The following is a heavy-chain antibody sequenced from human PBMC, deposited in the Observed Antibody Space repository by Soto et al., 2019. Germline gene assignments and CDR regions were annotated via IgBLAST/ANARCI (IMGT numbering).Heavy chain of an antibody. CDR1: GGSFSGYY. CDR2: INHSGST. J-gene: IGHJ6*02. Sequence: PSETLSLTCAVYGGSFSGYYWSWIRQPPGKGLEWIGEINHSGSTNYNPSLKSRVTISVDTSKNQFSLKLSSVTAADTAVYYCARGGLAAANYYYYGMDLWGQGTKVTVSS. CDR3: ARGGLAAANYYYYGMDL. V-gene: IGHV4-34*01. D-gene: IGHD6-13*01.